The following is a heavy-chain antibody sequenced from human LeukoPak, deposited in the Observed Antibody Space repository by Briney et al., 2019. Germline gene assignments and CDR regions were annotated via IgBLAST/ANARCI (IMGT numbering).Heavy chain of an antibody. CDR2: ISGSGGST. Sequence: GGSLRLSCAASGFTFSTYAMSWIRQAPGQGLEWVSAISGSGGSTYYADSVKGRFTISRDNAKNSLYLQMNSLRAEDMALYYCAKDIAAAGVYYFDYWGQGTLVTVSS. CDR3: AKDIAAAGVYYFDY. CDR1: GFTFSTYA. V-gene: IGHV3-23*01. J-gene: IGHJ4*02. D-gene: IGHD6-13*01.